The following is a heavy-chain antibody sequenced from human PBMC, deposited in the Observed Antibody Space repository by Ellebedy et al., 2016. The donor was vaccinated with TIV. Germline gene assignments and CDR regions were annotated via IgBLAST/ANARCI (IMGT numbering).Heavy chain of an antibody. J-gene: IGHJ4*02. CDR3: AKSQVGATFFDC. CDR1: GFSFSTYA. Sequence: PGGSLRLSCAASGFSFSTYAMSWVRQAPGKGLEWVSFISGRAGDTYYADSVKGRFTISRDDSKNTLYLQMHSLKAEDTALYYCAKSQVGATFFDCWGQGTLVTVSS. D-gene: IGHD1-26*01. CDR2: ISGRAGDT. V-gene: IGHV3-23*01.